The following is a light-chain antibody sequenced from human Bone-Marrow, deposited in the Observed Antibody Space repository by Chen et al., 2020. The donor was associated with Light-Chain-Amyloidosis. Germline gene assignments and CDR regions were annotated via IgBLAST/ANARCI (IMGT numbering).Light chain of an antibody. V-gene: IGLV3-21*02. CDR3: QVWDRSSDRPV. CDR1: NIGSTS. CDR2: DES. J-gene: IGLJ3*02. Sequence: SYLLTQPSSVSVAPGQTATIACGGNNIGSTSVHWYQQTPGQAPLLVVYDESDRPSGIPERWSGSNSGNTATLTISRVEAGDEADYYCQVWDRSSDRPVFGGGTKLTVL.